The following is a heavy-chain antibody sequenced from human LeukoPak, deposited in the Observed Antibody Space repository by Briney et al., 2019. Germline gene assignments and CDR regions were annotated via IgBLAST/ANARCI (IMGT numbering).Heavy chain of an antibody. V-gene: IGHV4-30-2*01. Sequence: PSETLSLTCAVSGDSISSGGYSWSWIRQPPGRGLEWIGYIYHSGSTYYNPSLKSRVTISVDRSKNQFSLKLSSVTAADTAVYYCARDAYGGHAFDIWGQGTMVTVSS. CDR1: GDSISSGGYS. J-gene: IGHJ3*02. D-gene: IGHD4-23*01. CDR2: IYHSGST. CDR3: ARDAYGGHAFDI.